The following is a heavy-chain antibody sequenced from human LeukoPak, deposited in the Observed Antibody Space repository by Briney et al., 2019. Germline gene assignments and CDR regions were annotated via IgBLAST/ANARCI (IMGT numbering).Heavy chain of an antibody. V-gene: IGHV1-69*05. CDR3: ARDYTYYDILTGYYYYYGMDV. CDR1: GGTFSSYA. CDR2: IIPIFGTA. J-gene: IGHJ6*02. Sequence: ASVKVFCKASGGTFSSYAISWVRQAPGQGLEWMGGIIPIFGTANYAQKFQGRVTITTDESTSTAYMELSSLRSEDTAVYYCARDYTYYDILTGYYYYYGMDVWGQGTTVTVSS. D-gene: IGHD3-9*01.